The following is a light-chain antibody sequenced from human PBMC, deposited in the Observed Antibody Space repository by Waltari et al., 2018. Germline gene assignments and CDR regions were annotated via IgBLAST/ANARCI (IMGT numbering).Light chain of an antibody. Sequence: DIVMTQPQDSLAVSLGERATINCKSSSSVLYSSSNKNYLSWYQQKPGQPPKLLIYWASTRESGVPDRFTGGGSGTDFTLTISSLQAEDVAVYYRYQHFITPFTFGPGTRVDIK. CDR3: YQHFITPFT. J-gene: IGKJ3*01. V-gene: IGKV4-1*01. CDR1: SSVLYSSSNKNY. CDR2: WAS.